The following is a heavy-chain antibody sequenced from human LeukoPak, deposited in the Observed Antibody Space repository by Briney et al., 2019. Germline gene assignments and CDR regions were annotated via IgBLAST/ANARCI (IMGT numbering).Heavy chain of an antibody. CDR2: INHSGST. D-gene: IGHD4/OR15-4a*01. CDR3: ARGLVDYGNNWFDP. CDR1: GGSINSGSYY. V-gene: IGHV4-39*01. Sequence: SSETLSLTCTVSGGSINSGSYYWSWIRQPPGKGLEWIGEINHSGSTNYNTSLKSRVTISVVTSKNQFSLKLNSVTAADTAVYYCARGLVDYGNNWFDPWGQGTLVTVSS. J-gene: IGHJ5*02.